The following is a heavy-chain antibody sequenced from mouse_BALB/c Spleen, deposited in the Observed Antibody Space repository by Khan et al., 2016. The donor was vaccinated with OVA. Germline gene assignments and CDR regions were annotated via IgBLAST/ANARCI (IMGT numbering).Heavy chain of an antibody. CDR1: GFSLTSYG. V-gene: IGHV2-9*02. Sequence: QVQLKESGPGLVAPSQSLSITCTASGFSLTSYGVHWVRQPPGKGLEWLGVIWAGGSTNYNSALMSRLSISTDNSKSQASFKMNSLQTDDTAMYYCTRLRDIWGQGTTLTVSS. CDR3: TRLRDI. CDR2: IWAGGST. J-gene: IGHJ2*01. D-gene: IGHD3-2*02.